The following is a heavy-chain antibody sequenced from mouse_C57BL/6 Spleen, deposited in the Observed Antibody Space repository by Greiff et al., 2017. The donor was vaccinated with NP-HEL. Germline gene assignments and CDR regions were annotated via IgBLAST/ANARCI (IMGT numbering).Heavy chain of an antibody. J-gene: IGHJ2*01. V-gene: IGHV1-26*01. CDR1: GYTFTDYY. CDR3: ARSRTVLPYFDY. Sequence: EVQLQQSGPELVKPGASVKISCKASGYTFTDYYMNWVKQSHGKSLEWIGDINPNNGGTSYNQKFKGKATLTVDKSSSTAYMELRSLTSEDSAVYYCARSRTVLPYFDYWGQGTTLTVSS. CDR2: INPNNGGT. D-gene: IGHD1-1*01.